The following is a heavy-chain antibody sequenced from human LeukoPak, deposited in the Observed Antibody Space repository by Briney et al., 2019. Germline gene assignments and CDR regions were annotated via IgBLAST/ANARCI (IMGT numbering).Heavy chain of an antibody. V-gene: IGHV3-7*01. CDR2: IKQDGSEK. CDR1: GFTVNTNY. CDR3: ARDRDRAGSGSYFYYYYYYMDV. J-gene: IGHJ6*03. D-gene: IGHD3-10*01. Sequence: GGSLRLSCAASGFTVNTNYMSWVRQAPGKGLEWVANIKQDGSEKYYVDSVKGRFTISRDNAKNSLYLQMNSLRAEDTAVYYCARDRDRAGSGSYFYYYYYYMDVWGKGTTVTVSS.